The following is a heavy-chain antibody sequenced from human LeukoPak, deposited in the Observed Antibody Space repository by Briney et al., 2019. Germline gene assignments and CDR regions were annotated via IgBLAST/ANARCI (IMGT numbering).Heavy chain of an antibody. CDR1: GGSISSSSYY. V-gene: IGHV4-39*01. Sequence: PSETLSLTCTVSGGSISSSSYYWGWIRQPPGKGLEWIGSIYYSGSTYYNPSLKSRVTISVDTSKNQFSLKLSSVTAADTAVYYCAKNRRTTVTTEVGYWGQGTLVTVSS. CDR2: IYYSGST. J-gene: IGHJ4*02. D-gene: IGHD4-17*01. CDR3: AKNRRTTVTTEVGY.